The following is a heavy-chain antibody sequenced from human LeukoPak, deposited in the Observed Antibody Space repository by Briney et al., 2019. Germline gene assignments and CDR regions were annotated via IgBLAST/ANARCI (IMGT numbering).Heavy chain of an antibody. CDR2: IISTGNTI. CDR1: GFTFSSYN. V-gene: IGHV3-48*04. CDR3: ARLSNEVVAATSFDY. J-gene: IGHJ4*02. D-gene: IGHD2-15*01. Sequence: PGGSLRLSCAASGFTFSSYNMNWVRQAPGKGLEWVSYIISTGNTIYYADSVKGRFTISRDNARSSLYLQMNSLRAEDTAVYYCARLSNEVVAATSFDYWGQGTLVTVSS.